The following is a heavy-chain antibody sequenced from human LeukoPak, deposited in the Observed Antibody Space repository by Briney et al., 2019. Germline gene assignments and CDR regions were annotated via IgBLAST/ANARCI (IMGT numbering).Heavy chain of an antibody. J-gene: IGHJ3*02. CDR1: GGSINTYH. CDR3: ARVPWDYDSSGYYLNGFDI. Sequence: PSETLSLTCTVSGGSINTYHWSWIRQAAEKGREGSGRMSPSETTASTPSLKCRVTISVDTSTNQFTLKLTSVTAADTGIYYCARVPWDYDSSGYYLNGFDIWGQGTMVTVSS. CDR2: MSPSETT. D-gene: IGHD3-22*01. V-gene: IGHV4-4*07.